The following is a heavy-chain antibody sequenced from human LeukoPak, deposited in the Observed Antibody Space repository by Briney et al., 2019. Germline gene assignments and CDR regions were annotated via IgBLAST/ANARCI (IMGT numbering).Heavy chain of an antibody. Sequence: GGSLRLSCAASGFTFSSYAMSWVRQAPGKGLEWVSGSSGSGGSTYYADSVKGRFTISRDNSKNTLYLQMNSLRAEDTAVYYCAKEGDILTGYAGFDYWGQGTLVTVSS. CDR3: AKEGDILTGYAGFDY. D-gene: IGHD3-9*01. CDR2: SSGSGGST. V-gene: IGHV3-23*01. CDR1: GFTFSSYA. J-gene: IGHJ4*02.